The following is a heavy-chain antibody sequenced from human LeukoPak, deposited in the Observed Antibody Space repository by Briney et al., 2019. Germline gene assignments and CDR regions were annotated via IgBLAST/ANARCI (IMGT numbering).Heavy chain of an antibody. J-gene: IGHJ5*01. Sequence: GGSLRLSCVASGFTFSNYAMSWVRQAPGKGLEWVSSISGSGGSTYYADSVKGRFTISRDSSKNTLYLQMNSLRAEDTAIYYCAEDYNPYSFSWFDYWGQGTLVTVSS. V-gene: IGHV3-23*01. CDR1: GFTFSNYA. CDR2: ISGSGGST. D-gene: IGHD1-14*01. CDR3: AEDYNPYSFSWFDY.